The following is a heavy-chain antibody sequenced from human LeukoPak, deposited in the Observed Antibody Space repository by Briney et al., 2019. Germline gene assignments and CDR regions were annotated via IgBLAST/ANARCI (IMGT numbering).Heavy chain of an antibody. CDR1: GFTFSSYG. V-gene: IGHV3-23*01. CDR3: AKDSRKRYYDILTGYYHTPFDY. D-gene: IGHD3-9*01. J-gene: IGHJ4*02. CDR2: ISGSGGST. Sequence: GGSLRLSCAASGFTFSSYGMSWVRQAPGKGLEWVSAISGSGGSTYYADSVKGRFTISRDNSKNTLYLQMNSLRAEDTAVYYCAKDSRKRYYDILTGYYHTPFDYWGQGTLVTVSS.